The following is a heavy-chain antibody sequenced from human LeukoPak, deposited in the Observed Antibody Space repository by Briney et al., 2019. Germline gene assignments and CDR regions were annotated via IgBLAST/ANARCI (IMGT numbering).Heavy chain of an antibody. CDR3: AAGSESYYETDY. CDR2: ISSSSSYI. J-gene: IGHJ4*02. Sequence: GGSLRLSCAASGFTFSSYSMYWVRQAPGPGMGWVSTISSSSSYIYYADSVKGRFTITRDNAKNSLYLQMNSLRAEDTAVYYGAAGSESYYETDYWGQGTLVTVSS. D-gene: IGHD3-10*01. V-gene: IGHV3-21*01. CDR1: GFTFSSYS.